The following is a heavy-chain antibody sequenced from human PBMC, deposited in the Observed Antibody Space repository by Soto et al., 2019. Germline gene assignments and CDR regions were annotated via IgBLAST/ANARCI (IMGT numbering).Heavy chain of an antibody. CDR3: ARDLGVALATLTLDY. J-gene: IGHJ4*02. V-gene: IGHV3-21*01. CDR1: GFTFSTYS. Sequence: GGSLRLSCAASGFTFSTYSMNWVRQAPGKGLEWVADITTSSSFRFYADSVEGRFTISRDDAKNSLYLQMNSLRAEDTGVYYCARDLGVALATLTLDYWGQGALVTVSS. D-gene: IGHD2-15*01. CDR2: ITTSSSFR.